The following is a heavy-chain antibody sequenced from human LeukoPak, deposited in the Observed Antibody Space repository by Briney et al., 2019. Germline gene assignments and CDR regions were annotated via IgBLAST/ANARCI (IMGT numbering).Heavy chain of an antibody. CDR3: ARDYDWAFDF. CDR1: GFTFSSYA. D-gene: IGHD3-9*01. CDR2: ISYDGSNK. V-gene: IGHV3-30-3*01. Sequence: GGSLRLSCAASGFTFSSYAMHWVRQAPGKGLEWVAVISYDGSNKYYADSVKGRFIISRDNAKNSLFLQMNDLRDEDTAVYYCARDYDWAFDFWGQGTRVTVSS. J-gene: IGHJ4*02.